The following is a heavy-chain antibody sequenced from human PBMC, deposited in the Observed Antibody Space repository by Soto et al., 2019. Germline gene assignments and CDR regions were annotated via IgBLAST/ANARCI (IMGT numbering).Heavy chain of an antibody. D-gene: IGHD1-26*01. CDR3: ASARLKWELPVDC. CDR2: INPSGGST. Sequence: QVQLVQPGAEVKKPGASVKVSCKASGYTFTSYYMHWVRQAPGQGLEWMGIINPSGGSTSYALTFQGRVTMTRHTSTSTVYMELSSLRSEDTAVYYCASARLKWELPVDCWGQGTLVTVSS. J-gene: IGHJ4*02. CDR1: GYTFTSYY. V-gene: IGHV1-46*03.